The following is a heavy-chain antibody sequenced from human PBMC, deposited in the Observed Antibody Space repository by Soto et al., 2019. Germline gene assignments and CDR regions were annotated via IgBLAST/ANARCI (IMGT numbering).Heavy chain of an antibody. Sequence: PGGSLRLSCAASGFTFSSYSMNWVRQAPGKGLEWVSSISSSSSYIYYADSVKGRFTISRDNAKNSLYLQMNSLRAEDTAVYYCARDLGSSSGYGMDVWGQGTTVTVSS. J-gene: IGHJ6*02. CDR2: ISSSSSYI. CDR1: GFTFSSYS. D-gene: IGHD6-6*01. CDR3: ARDLGSSSGYGMDV. V-gene: IGHV3-21*01.